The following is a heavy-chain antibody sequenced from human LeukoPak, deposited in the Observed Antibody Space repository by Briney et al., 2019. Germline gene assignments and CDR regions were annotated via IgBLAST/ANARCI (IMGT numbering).Heavy chain of an antibody. CDR1: GFTFSSYW. J-gene: IGHJ4*02. CDR3: ARNLYYDFWSGHTEFGY. Sequence: GGSLRLSCAASGFTFSSYWMSWVRQAPGKGLEWVANIKQDGSEKYYVDSVKGRFTISRDNAKNSLYLQMNSLRAEDTAVYYCARNLYYDFWSGHTEFGYWGQGTLVTVSS. CDR2: IKQDGSEK. V-gene: IGHV3-7*01. D-gene: IGHD3-3*01.